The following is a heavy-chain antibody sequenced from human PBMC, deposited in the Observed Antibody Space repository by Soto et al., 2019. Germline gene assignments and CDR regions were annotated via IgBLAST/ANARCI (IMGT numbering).Heavy chain of an antibody. CDR1: GGSFISYS. V-gene: IGHV1-69*08. D-gene: IGHD2-21*01. CDR3: AKSLLFVDHAYMDV. Sequence: QVQLVQSGAEVKKPGPSVKVSCEASGGSFISYSFTWVRQAPGQGLEWMGRIIPIQGTASYALKFQDRVTITADRSTKTVYMELRSLRPEDTALYFCAKSLLFVDHAYMDVWGKGTTVTVSS. J-gene: IGHJ6*03. CDR2: IIPIQGTA.